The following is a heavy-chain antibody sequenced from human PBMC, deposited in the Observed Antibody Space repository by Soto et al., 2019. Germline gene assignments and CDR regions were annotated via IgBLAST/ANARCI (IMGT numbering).Heavy chain of an antibody. CDR3: AKDREYYYGSGSYSPFDH. CDR1: GFTFNVYG. J-gene: IGHJ4*02. Sequence: GGSLRLSCVASGFTFNVYGMHWVRQAPGKGLEWVSLISYDGKNKYYVDSVKGRFTIYRDNSKNTLYLQMNSLRVEDAAVYYCAKDREYYYGSGSYSPFDHWGQGTLVTVSS. V-gene: IGHV3-30*18. D-gene: IGHD3-10*01. CDR2: ISYDGKNK.